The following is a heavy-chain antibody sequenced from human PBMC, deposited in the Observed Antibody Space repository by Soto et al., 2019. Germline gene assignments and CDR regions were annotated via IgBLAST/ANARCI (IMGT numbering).Heavy chain of an antibody. CDR2: IDPSASYT. D-gene: IGHD4-17*01. CDR3: ATTGTTGAYGMDV. V-gene: IGHV5-10-1*01. Sequence: PGESRKISGKGCGYSFSSFWISWVRQMPGKGLEWMGRIDPSASYTNYSPSLQGHVTISADKSISTAYLQWNSLKASDTVMYFCATTGTTGAYGMDVWGQGTLVTVSS. J-gene: IGHJ6*02. CDR1: GYSFSSFW.